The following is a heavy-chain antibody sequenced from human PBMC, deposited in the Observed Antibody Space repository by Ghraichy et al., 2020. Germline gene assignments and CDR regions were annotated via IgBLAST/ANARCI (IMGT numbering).Heavy chain of an antibody. Sequence: GGSLRLSCEMSGFSSSDYYMDWVRQAPGKGLEWVGRIRNKAKRHTTEYAASVKGRFTISRDDSKKSLYLQMNTLKTEDTAVYYCARDNFWTYDYWGQGTLVTVSS. CDR3: ARDNFWTYDY. CDR2: IRNKAKRHTT. V-gene: IGHV3-72*01. D-gene: IGHD3/OR15-3a*01. J-gene: IGHJ4*02. CDR1: GFSSSDYY.